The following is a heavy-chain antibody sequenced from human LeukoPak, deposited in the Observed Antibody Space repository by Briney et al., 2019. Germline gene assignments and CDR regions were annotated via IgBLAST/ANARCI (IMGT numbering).Heavy chain of an antibody. CDR3: ARDDYGGKLDI. D-gene: IGHD4-23*01. CDR1: GFTFSAYA. Sequence: PGGSLRLSCAASGFTFSAYAMSWVRQAPGKGLEWVSAISRSGSSTDYADSVKGRFTISRDNSKNTLYLQMNSLRAEDTAVYYCARDDYGGKLDIWGQGTVVTVSS. CDR2: ISRSGSST. J-gene: IGHJ3*02. V-gene: IGHV3-23*01.